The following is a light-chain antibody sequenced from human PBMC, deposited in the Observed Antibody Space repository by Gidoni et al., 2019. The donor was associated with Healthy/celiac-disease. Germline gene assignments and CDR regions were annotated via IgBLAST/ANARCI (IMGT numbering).Light chain of an antibody. CDR1: SSDVGGYSY. V-gene: IGLV2-14*03. CDR2: DVS. J-gene: IGLJ2*01. Sequence: QSSLTQPASVSGSPGQSITISCTGTSSDVGGYSYVSCDQQHPVKAPKLMIYDVSNRPSVVSNRSSGSKSGNTAVLTISGLQAEDEADYYCSSYTSSSLVVFGGGTKLTVL. CDR3: SSYTSSSLVV.